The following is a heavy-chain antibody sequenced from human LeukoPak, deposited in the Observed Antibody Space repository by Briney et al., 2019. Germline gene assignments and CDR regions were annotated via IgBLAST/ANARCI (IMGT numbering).Heavy chain of an antibody. V-gene: IGHV1-18*04. Sequence: ASVKVSCKASGYTFTSYGISWVRQAPGQGLEWMGWISAYNGNTNYAQKLQGRVTMTTDTSTSTAYMELRSLRSDDTAVYYCLWHPSHYGMDVWGKGPRSPSPQ. J-gene: IGHJ6*04. CDR1: GYTFTSYG. CDR3: LWHPSHYGMDV. CDR2: ISAYNGNT. D-gene: IGHD3-10*01.